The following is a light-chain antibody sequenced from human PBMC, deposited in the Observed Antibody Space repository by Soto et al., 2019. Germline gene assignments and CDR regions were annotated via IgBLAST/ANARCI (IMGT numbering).Light chain of an antibody. V-gene: IGLV6-57*03. Sequence: NFMLTQPHSVSESPGKTVTISCTRSSGNIASNYVQWYQQRPGSAPTTVIYEDNQRPSGVPDRFSGSIDSSSNSASLTISGLKTEDESDYYCQSYDSSNHDVVFGGGTKLTVL. CDR3: QSYDSSNHDVV. J-gene: IGLJ2*01. CDR1: SGNIASNY. CDR2: EDN.